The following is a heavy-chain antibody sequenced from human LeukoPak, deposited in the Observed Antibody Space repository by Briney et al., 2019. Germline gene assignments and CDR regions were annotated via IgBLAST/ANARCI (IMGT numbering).Heavy chain of an antibody. CDR1: GFTVSSNY. V-gene: IGHV3-66*02. Sequence: LLGGSLRLSCAASGFTVSSNYMTWVRQAPGKGLEWVSVVYGGDTTYYADSVKGRFTISRDNSKNTLYLQMNSLRAEDTAVYYCAKDAYSSGWYFGVYYFDYWGQGTLVTVSS. CDR2: VYGGDTT. CDR3: AKDAYSSGWYFGVYYFDY. D-gene: IGHD6-19*01. J-gene: IGHJ4*02.